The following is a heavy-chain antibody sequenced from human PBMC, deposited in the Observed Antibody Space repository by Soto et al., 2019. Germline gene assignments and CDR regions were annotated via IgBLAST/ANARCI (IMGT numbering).Heavy chain of an antibody. CDR1: GYTFTSYY. CDR3: ALDLYCLRGYIYGTFDY. V-gene: IGHV1-46*04. J-gene: IGHJ4*02. CDR2: INPSSGST. D-gene: IGHD5-18*01. Sequence: ASVKVSCKASGYTFTSYYMNWVRQAPGQGLEWMGMINPSSGSTSYAQKLQGRVNMTRGTSTSTVYMELRSLRSEDTAVYYCALDLYCLRGYIYGTFDYWGQGPLVTVSS.